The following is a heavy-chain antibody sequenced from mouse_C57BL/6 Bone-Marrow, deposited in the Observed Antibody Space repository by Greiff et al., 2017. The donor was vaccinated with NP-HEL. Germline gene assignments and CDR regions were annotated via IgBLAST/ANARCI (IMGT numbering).Heavy chain of an antibody. CDR3: ACGGRFDY. J-gene: IGHJ2*01. CDR2: IRNKANGYTT. D-gene: IGHD1-1*02. V-gene: IGHV7-3*01. Sequence: EVKVVESGGGLVQPGGSLSLSCAASGFTFTDYYMSWVRQPPGKALEWLGFIRNKANGYTTEYSASVKGRFTISRDNSQSILYLQMNALGAEDSATYYCACGGRFDYWGQGTTLTVSS. CDR1: GFTFTDYY.